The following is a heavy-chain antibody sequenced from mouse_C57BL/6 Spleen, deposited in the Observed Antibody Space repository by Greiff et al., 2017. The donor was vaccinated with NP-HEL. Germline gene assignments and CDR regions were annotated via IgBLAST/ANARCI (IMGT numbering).Heavy chain of an antibody. Sequence: EVKLEESGGGLVQPGGSLKLSCAASGFTFSDYYMYWVRQTPEKRLEWVAYISNGGGSTYYPDTVKGRFTISRDNAKNTLYLQMSRLKSEDTAMYYCASNDYDDAMDYWGQGTSVTVSS. CDR2: ISNGGGST. V-gene: IGHV5-12*01. D-gene: IGHD2-4*01. CDR3: ASNDYDDAMDY. CDR1: GFTFSDYY. J-gene: IGHJ4*01.